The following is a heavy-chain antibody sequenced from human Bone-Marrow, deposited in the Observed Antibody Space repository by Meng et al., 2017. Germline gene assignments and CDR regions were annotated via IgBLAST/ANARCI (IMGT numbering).Heavy chain of an antibody. J-gene: IGHJ4*02. V-gene: IGHV4-34*01. CDR2: IKHSGST. Sequence: LRSLGAVPCKPPATPSLPSVASVGSFSEYNWGWIRQPPGKGLEWIGEIKHSGSTNYNPSLESRATISVDTSQNNLSLKLSSVTAADSAVYYCARGPTTMAHDFDYWGQGTLVTVSS. CDR3: ARGPTTMAHDFDY. CDR1: VGSFSEYN. D-gene: IGHD4-11*01.